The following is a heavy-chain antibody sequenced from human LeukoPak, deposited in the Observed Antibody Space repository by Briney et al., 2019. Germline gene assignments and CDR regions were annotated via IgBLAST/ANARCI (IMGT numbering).Heavy chain of an antibody. J-gene: IGHJ4*02. CDR3: ARDHGYSSGWYFFDY. V-gene: IGHV1-18*01. CDR1: GYTFTSYS. CDR2: ISAYNGNT. D-gene: IGHD6-19*01. Sequence: ASVKVSCKASGYTFTSYSISWVRQAPGQGLEWMGWISAYNGNTNYAQKLQGRVTMTTDTSTSTAYMELRSLRSDDTAVYYCARDHGYSSGWYFFDYWGQGTLVTVSS.